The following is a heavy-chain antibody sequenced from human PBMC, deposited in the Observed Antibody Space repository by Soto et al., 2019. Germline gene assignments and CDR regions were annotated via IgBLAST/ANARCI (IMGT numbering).Heavy chain of an antibody. CDR2: INPSGGST. V-gene: IGHV1-46*01. D-gene: IGHD2-15*01. CDR1: GGTFSSYA. J-gene: IGHJ3*02. Sequence: ASVKVSCKASGGTFSSYAISWVRQAPGQGLEWMGIINPSGGSTSYAQKFQGRVTMTRDTSTSTVYMELSSLRSEDTAVYYCAREVHCSGGSCSHDAFDIWGQGTMVTVSS. CDR3: AREVHCSGGSCSHDAFDI.